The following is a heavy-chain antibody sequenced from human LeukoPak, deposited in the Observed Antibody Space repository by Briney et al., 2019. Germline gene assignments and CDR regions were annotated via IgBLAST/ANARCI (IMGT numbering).Heavy chain of an antibody. CDR2: IYHSGST. CDR1: GYSISSGYY. Sequence: PETLSLTCAVSGYSISSGYYWGWTRQPPGKGLEWIGSIYHSGSTYYNPSLKSRATISVDTSKNQFSLKLSSVTAADTAVYYCARRPGGGSSWYNYWGQGTLVTVSS. V-gene: IGHV4-38-2*01. D-gene: IGHD6-13*01. J-gene: IGHJ4*02. CDR3: ARRPGGGSSWYNY.